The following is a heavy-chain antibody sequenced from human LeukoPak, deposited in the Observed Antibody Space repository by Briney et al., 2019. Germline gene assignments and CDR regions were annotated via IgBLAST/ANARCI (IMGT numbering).Heavy chain of an antibody. CDR3: TRNGYYCLDF. Sequence: SETLSLTCNVSGGSVSSGSYYWSWIRQPPGKGLEWIGYIYYTGSTNYNPSLKSRVTISVDKSKNQFSLKLSSVTAADTAVYYCTRNGYYCLDFWGQGTLVTVSS. J-gene: IGHJ4*02. V-gene: IGHV4-61*01. CDR2: IYYTGST. D-gene: IGHD3-3*01. CDR1: GGSVSSGSYY.